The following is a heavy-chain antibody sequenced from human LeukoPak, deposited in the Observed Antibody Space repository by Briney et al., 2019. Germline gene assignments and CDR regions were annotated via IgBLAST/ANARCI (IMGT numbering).Heavy chain of an antibody. V-gene: IGHV3-9*01. CDR2: ISWNSGRI. J-gene: IGHJ6*02. Sequence: GGSLRLSCAASGFTLSAYWMHWVRQAPGKGLEWVSGISWNSGRIGYADSVKGRFTISRDNAKNSLYLQMNSLKTEDTALYYCARDPGSLPAAIGYCYYGMDVWGQGTTVTVSS. D-gene: IGHD2-2*02. CDR3: ARDPGSLPAAIGYCYYGMDV. CDR1: GFTLSAYW.